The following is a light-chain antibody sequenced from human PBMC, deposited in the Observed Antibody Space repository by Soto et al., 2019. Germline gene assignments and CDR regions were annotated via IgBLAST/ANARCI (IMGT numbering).Light chain of an antibody. CDR1: QSVNIN. CDR2: GTS. Sequence: EIVMTQSPATLSVSPGERATLSCRASQSVNINLAWYQQKPGQAPRLLIYGTSTRATGVPARFSGSGSGTEFTLTISNLQSEDFAVYYCQQYNDWPALTFGGGPKVDI. V-gene: IGKV3-15*01. J-gene: IGKJ4*01. CDR3: QQYNDWPALT.